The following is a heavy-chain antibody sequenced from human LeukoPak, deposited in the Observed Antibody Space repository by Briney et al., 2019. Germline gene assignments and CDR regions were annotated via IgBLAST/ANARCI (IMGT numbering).Heavy chain of an antibody. CDR1: GGSFSGYY. CDR2: INHSGST. CDR3: ARAYSSGWYKKPGEYFQH. D-gene: IGHD6-19*01. J-gene: IGHJ1*01. Sequence: SETLSLTCAVYGGSFSGYYWSWIRQPPGKGLEWIGEINHSGSTNYNPSLKSRVTISVDTSKNQFSLKLSSVTAADTAVYYCARAYSSGWYKKPGEYFQHWGQGTLVTVSS. V-gene: IGHV4-34*01.